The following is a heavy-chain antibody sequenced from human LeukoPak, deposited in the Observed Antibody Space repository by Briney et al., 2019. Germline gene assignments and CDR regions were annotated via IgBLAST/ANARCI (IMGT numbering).Heavy chain of an antibody. J-gene: IGHJ4*02. CDR2: INPSGGST. CDR3: ARDRDLYCSGGSCYPGYFDY. V-gene: IGHV1-46*01. CDR1: GYTFTSYY. Sequence: ASVKVSCQASGYTFTSYYMHWVRQAPGEGLESMGIINPSGGSTSYAQKFQGRVTMTRDTSTSTVYMELSSLRSEDTAVYYCARDRDLYCSGGSCYPGYFDYWGQGTLVTVSS. D-gene: IGHD2-15*01.